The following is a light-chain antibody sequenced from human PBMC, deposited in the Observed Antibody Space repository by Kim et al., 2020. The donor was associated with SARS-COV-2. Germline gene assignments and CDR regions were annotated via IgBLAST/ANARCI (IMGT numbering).Light chain of an antibody. J-gene: IGKJ1*01. CDR1: QSVSSNY. CDR2: GAS. CDR3: QQYGSSPRT. Sequence: QGEGATLACRASQSVSSNYVAWYQQKPGQAPRLLSYGASSRATGIPDRFSGSGSGTDFTLTISRLEPDDFAVYYCQQYGSSPRTFGQGTKVDIK. V-gene: IGKV3-20*01.